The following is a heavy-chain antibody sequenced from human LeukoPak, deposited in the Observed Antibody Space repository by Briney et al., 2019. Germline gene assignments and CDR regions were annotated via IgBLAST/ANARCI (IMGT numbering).Heavy chain of an antibody. J-gene: IGHJ4*02. Sequence: GGSLRLSCAVSGITLSNYGMSWVRQAPGKGLEWVAGISDSGGRTNYADSVKGRFTISRDNAKNSLYLQMNSLRAEDTAVYYCARDPVLDYWGQGTLVTVSS. D-gene: IGHD4-17*01. CDR3: ARDPVLDY. CDR2: ISDSGGRT. V-gene: IGHV3-23*01. CDR1: GITLSNYG.